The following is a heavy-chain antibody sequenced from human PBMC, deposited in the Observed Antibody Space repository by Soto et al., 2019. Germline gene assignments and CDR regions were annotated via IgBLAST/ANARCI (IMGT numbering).Heavy chain of an antibody. CDR1: GGSISSGGYY. CDR3: ARDIGHHYDKFDR. V-gene: IGHV4-31*03. J-gene: IGHJ4*02. D-gene: IGHD3-16*01. Sequence: PSETLSLTCTVSGGSISSGGYYGSWIRQHPGKGLEWIGYIYYSGSTYYNPSLKSRVTISVDTSKNQFSLYLQMNSLRAEDTAVYYCARDIGHHYDKFDRWGQGTLVTVSS. CDR2: IYYSGST.